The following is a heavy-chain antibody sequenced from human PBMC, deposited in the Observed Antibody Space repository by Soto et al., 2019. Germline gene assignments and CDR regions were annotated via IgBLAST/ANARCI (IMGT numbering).Heavy chain of an antibody. Sequence: SETLSLTCAGYGGSFSGYYWSWIRQPPGKGLEWIGEINHRGSTTYNPPLKSRVTISVDTSRTQFSLKLSPVTAAATAVYYCAREEAPRWFTKGYYGMGVWGQGTTVAVSS. V-gene: IGHV4-34*01. CDR1: GGSFSGYY. CDR3: AREEAPRWFTKGYYGMGV. J-gene: IGHJ6*02. CDR2: INHRGST. D-gene: IGHD3-10*01.